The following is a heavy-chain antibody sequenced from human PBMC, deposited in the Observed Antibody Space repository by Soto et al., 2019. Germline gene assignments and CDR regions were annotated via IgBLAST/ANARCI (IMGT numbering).Heavy chain of an antibody. CDR1: GGTFSSYA. Sequence: SVKVSCKASGGTFSSYAISWVRQAPGQGLEWMGGIIPIFGTANYAQKFQGRVTITADESTSTAYMELSSLRSEDTAVYYCARAPVLRYFDWLSYYFDDWGQGTLVTVSS. CDR3: ARAPVLRYFDWLSYYFDD. D-gene: IGHD3-9*01. V-gene: IGHV1-69*13. CDR2: IIPIFGTA. J-gene: IGHJ4*02.